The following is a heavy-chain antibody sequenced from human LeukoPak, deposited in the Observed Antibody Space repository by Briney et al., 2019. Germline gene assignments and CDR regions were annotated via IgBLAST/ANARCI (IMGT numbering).Heavy chain of an antibody. J-gene: IGHJ4*02. V-gene: IGHV3-7*03. CDR2: IKQDGSEK. Sequence: GGSLRLSCAASGFTFNSSWMHWVRQAPGKGLEWVANIKQDGSEKYYVDSVKGRFTISRDNAKDLLYLQMNSLRAEDTAVYYCARRYSDYWGQGTLVTVSS. CDR3: ARRYSDY. CDR1: GFTFNSSW.